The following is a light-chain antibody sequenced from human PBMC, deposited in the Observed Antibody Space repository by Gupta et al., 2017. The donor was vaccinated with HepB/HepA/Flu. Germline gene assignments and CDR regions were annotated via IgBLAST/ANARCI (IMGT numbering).Light chain of an antibody. J-gene: IGKJ1*01. Sequence: DIQMTQSPSSLSASVGDRVTITCRASQNISTSLNWYHHKPGKAPKLLIYGASTMKSGVPSRFSGSGSGTDFTLTISSLQPEDFATFHCQQSYSMPWTFGQGTKVEFK. CDR2: GAS. CDR3: QQSYSMPWT. V-gene: IGKV1-39*01. CDR1: QNISTS.